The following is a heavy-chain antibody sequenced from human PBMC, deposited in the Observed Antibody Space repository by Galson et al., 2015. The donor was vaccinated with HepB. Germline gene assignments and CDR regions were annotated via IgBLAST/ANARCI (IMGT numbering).Heavy chain of an antibody. CDR3: ARDRLRITMIVVVKDAFDI. J-gene: IGHJ3*02. Sequence: SLRLSCAASGFTFSSYSMNWVRQAPGKGLEWVSYISSSSSTIYYADSVKGRFTISRDNAKNSLYLQMNSLRAEDTAVYYCARDRLRITMIVVVKDAFDIWGQGTMVTVSS. V-gene: IGHV3-48*01. D-gene: IGHD3-22*01. CDR1: GFTFSSYS. CDR2: ISSSSSTI.